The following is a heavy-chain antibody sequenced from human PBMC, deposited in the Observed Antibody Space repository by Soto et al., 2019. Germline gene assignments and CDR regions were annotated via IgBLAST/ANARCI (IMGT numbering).Heavy chain of an antibody. J-gene: IGHJ4*02. V-gene: IGHV3-30*18. CDR2: ISYDGSNK. D-gene: IGHD3-10*01. CDR3: AKESYGSGSYYNFDY. CDR1: GFTFSSYG. Sequence: LSLTCAASGFTFSSYGMHWVRQAPGKGLEWVAVISYDGSNKYYADSVKGRFTISRDNSKNTLYLQMNSLRAEDTAVYYCAKESYGSGSYYNFDYWGQGTLVTVSS.